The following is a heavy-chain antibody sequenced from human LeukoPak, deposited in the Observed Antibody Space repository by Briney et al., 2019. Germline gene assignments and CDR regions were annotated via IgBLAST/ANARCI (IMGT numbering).Heavy chain of an antibody. V-gene: IGHV2-70*11. CDR2: IDWDDDK. CDR1: GFSLTTSGMC. D-gene: IGHD6-13*01. Sequence: PGPTLVNPTQPLTLTCTFSGFSLTTSGMCVSWIRQPPGKPLEWLARIDWDDDKYYSTSLRTRLTISKDTSKNQVVLRMTNMDPVDTATYYCARIRGSRYYFDYWGQGTLVTVSS. CDR3: ARIRGSRYYFDY. J-gene: IGHJ4*02.